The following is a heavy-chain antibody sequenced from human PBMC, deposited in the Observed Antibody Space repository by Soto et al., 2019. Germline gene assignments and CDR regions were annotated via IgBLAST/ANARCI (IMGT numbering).Heavy chain of an antibody. CDR3: ASCSSRKIGAYYYYGMDV. D-gene: IGHD6-13*01. CDR2: IIPIFGTA. CDR1: GGTFSSYA. V-gene: IGHV1-69*01. Sequence: QVQLVQSGAEVKKPGSSVKVSCKASGGTFSSYAISWVRQAPGQGLEWMGGIIPIFGTANYAQKFQGRVTITADESTSTAYMELSSLRSEDTAVYYCASCSSRKIGAYYYYGMDVWGQGTTVTVSS. J-gene: IGHJ6*02.